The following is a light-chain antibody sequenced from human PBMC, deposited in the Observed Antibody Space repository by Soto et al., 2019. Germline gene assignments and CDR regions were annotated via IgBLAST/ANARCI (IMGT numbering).Light chain of an antibody. CDR2: DIS. Sequence: IVLTQFPATLSLSPGDRATLSCRASQSVPSYLAWYQQKPGQAPRLLVYDISNRATGIPARFTGSGSGTDFTLTISSLEPEDSAVYYCQQRNAWPRNTFGQGTKLQI. CDR3: QQRNAWPRNT. V-gene: IGKV3-11*01. J-gene: IGKJ2*01. CDR1: QSVPSY.